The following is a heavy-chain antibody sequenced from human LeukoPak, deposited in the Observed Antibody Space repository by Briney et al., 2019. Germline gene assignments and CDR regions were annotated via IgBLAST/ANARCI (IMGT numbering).Heavy chain of an antibody. CDR1: GGSFSGYY. J-gene: IGHJ6*03. CDR3: ARVLDIGSSWPYYYYYMDV. D-gene: IGHD6-13*01. CDR2: INHSGST. Sequence: PSETLSLTCAVYGGSFSGYYWSWIRQPPGKGLEWIGEINHSGSTNYNPSLKSRVTISVDTSKNQFSLKLSSVTAADTAVYYCARVLDIGSSWPYYYYYMDVWGKGTTVTVSS. V-gene: IGHV4-34*01.